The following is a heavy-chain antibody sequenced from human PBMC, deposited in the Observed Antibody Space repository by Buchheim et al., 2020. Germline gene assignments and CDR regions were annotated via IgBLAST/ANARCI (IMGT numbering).Heavy chain of an antibody. Sequence: EVQLLESGGGLVQPGGSLRLSCAASGFTFNYYAMTWVRQAPGKGLEWVSTIIGSGGKIYYADSVKGRLTFSRDNSKNTLILQKNSLRAEDTAVYYCARSPRDDHDFYFDYWGQGTL. J-gene: IGHJ4*02. CDR1: GFTFNYYA. V-gene: IGHV3-23*01. D-gene: IGHD3-3*01. CDR2: IIGSGGKI. CDR3: ARSPRDDHDFYFDY.